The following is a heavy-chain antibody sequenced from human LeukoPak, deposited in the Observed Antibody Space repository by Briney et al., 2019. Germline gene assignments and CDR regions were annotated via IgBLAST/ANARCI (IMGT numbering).Heavy chain of an antibody. Sequence: SETLSLTCTVSGGSISSSSYYWGWIRQPPGRGLEWIGSIYYSGSTYYNPSPKGRVTISVDTSKNQFSLKLSSVTAADTAVYYCARDGAASILWFGEIPYYFDYWGQGTLVTVSS. V-gene: IGHV4-39*07. J-gene: IGHJ4*02. CDR1: GGSISSSSYY. CDR3: ARDGAASILWFGEIPYYFDY. CDR2: IYYSGST. D-gene: IGHD3-10*01.